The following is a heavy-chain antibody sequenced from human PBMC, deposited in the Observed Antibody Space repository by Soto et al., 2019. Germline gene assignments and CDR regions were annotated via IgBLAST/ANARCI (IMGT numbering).Heavy chain of an antibody. V-gene: IGHV3-23*01. CDR2: ISGSGT. Sequence: EVQLLESGGGLVQPGGSLRLSCAASGFTFSTYAMSWVRQAPGKGLEWVSAISGSGTYYADSVKGRFTISRDNSKNTLFLQMNSLRAEDTAVYYCAKSEWYYDTSAYRNWGQGTLVTVSS. D-gene: IGHD3-22*01. CDR1: GFTFSTYA. J-gene: IGHJ4*02. CDR3: AKSEWYYDTSAYRN.